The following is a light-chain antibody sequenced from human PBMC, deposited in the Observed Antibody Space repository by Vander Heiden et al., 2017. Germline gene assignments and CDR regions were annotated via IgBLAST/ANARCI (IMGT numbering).Light chain of an antibody. CDR3: QQGSNRPLA. J-gene: IGKJ4*01. CDR2: DAF. V-gene: IGKV3-11*01. Sequence: EIVFTQSPATLSLSPGERATLSCSASRSISSYLAWYQQKPGQAPRLLIYDAFNRATGIPARFSDSGSETDFTLTISSREPEDFAVYYCQQGSNRPLAVGGGTMVEIK. CDR1: RSISSY.